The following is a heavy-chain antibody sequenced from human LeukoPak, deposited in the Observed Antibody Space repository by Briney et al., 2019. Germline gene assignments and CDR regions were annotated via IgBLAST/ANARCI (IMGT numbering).Heavy chain of an antibody. V-gene: IGHV4-34*01. J-gene: IGHJ4*02. D-gene: IGHD1-26*01. CDR2: INHSGST. CDR1: GGSFSGYY. CDR3: ARGIPSGSYKYYFDY. Sequence: KPSETLSLTCAVYGGSFSGYYWSWIRQPPGKGLEWIGEINHSGSTNYNPSLKSRVTISVDTSKNQFSLKLSSVTAADTAVYYCARGIPSGSYKYYFDYWGQGTLVTVSS.